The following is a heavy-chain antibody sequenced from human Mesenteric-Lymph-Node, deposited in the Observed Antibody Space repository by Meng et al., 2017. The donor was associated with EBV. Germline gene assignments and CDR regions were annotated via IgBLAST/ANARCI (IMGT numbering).Heavy chain of an antibody. D-gene: IGHD2-2*01. Sequence: QGQRDQSGAEVKKPGSSVKVSCKTSGDTFSNYGISWVRQAPGQGLEWMGGIIPILGTTNYAQKFRDRVTVTADESTTTAYMELTSLRFDDTAVYYCANHSTRWYVLDSWGQGTLVTVSS. V-gene: IGHV1-69*01. J-gene: IGHJ5*01. CDR3: ANHSTRWYVLDS. CDR2: IIPILGTT. CDR1: GDTFSNYG.